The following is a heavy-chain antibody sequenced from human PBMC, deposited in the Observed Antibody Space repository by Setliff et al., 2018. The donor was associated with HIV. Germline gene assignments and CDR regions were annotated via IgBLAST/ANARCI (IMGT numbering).Heavy chain of an antibody. J-gene: IGHJ1*01. V-gene: IGHV5-51*01. CDR1: GYSFTSYW. CDR3: ARSDCVLWFGELSKYLYFQH. D-gene: IGHD3-10*01. Sequence: GESLKISCRGSGYSFTSYWIGWVRQMPGKGLEWMGIIYPGDSDTRYSPSFQGQVTISADKSISTAYLQWSSLKASDTAMYYCARSDCVLWFGELSKYLYFQHWGQGALVTVSS. CDR2: IYPGDSDT.